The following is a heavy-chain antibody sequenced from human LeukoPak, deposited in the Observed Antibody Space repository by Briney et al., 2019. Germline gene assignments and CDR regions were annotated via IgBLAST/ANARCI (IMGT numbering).Heavy chain of an antibody. CDR1: GFTFSSYA. D-gene: IGHD4-17*01. CDR2: ISGSGGST. J-gene: IGHJ6*02. Sequence: GGSLRLSCAASGFTFSSYAMSWVRQAPGKGPEWVSAISGSGGSTYYADSVKGRFTISRDNSKNTLYLQMNSLRAEDTAVYYCAKDQAYGDYEGDYYYGMDVWGQGTTVTVSS. CDR3: AKDQAYGDYEGDYYYGMDV. V-gene: IGHV3-23*01.